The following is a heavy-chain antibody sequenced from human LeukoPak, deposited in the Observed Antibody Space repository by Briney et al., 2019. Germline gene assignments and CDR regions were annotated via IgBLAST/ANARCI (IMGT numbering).Heavy chain of an antibody. Sequence: ASVKVSCKASGYTFTGYYMHWVRQAHGQGLEWMGWINPNSGGTNYAQKFQGWVTMTRDTSISTAYMELSRLRSDDTAVYYCAREPLLTYYYDSSGYYSTYYYYGMDVWGQGTTVTVSS. CDR1: GYTFTGYY. CDR2: INPNSGGT. CDR3: AREPLLTYYYDSSGYYSTYYYYGMDV. V-gene: IGHV1-2*04. J-gene: IGHJ6*02. D-gene: IGHD3-22*01.